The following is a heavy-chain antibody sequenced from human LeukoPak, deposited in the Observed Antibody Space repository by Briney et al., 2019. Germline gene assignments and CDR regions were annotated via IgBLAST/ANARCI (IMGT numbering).Heavy chain of an antibody. CDR1: GFTFSAAS. CDR2: IRSKAHTFAT. V-gene: IGHV3-73*01. CDR3: AKDTYGDAYPVDNWFDP. J-gene: IGHJ5*02. Sequence: GGSLRLSCAVSGFTFSAASIHWVRQASGKGLEWVGRIRSKAHTFATAYAASVKGRFTISRDDSKNTLYLQMNSLRAEDTAVYYCAKDTYGDAYPVDNWFDPWGQGTLVTVSS. D-gene: IGHD4-17*01.